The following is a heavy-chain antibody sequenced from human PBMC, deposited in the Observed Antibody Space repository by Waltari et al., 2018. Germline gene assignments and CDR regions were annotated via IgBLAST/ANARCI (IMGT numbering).Heavy chain of an antibody. CDR2: VRGDWKT. Sequence: LQLQESGPELVKPSWTLSLTCAVSGDSMIKPDCWSWVRQLPGKGLEWMGQVRGDWKTNYNPSFASRVTISLDTYNKQFSLKVTSATAADTAVYYCARDRGRGLYLDSWGPGILVTVSP. CDR3: ARDRGRGLYLDS. CDR1: GDSMIKPDC. D-gene: IGHD2-15*01. J-gene: IGHJ4*02. V-gene: IGHV4-4*02.